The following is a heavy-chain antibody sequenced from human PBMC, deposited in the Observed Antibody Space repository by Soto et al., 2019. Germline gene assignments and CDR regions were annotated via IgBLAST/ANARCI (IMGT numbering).Heavy chain of an antibody. CDR2: IYYTGST. J-gene: IGHJ4*02. V-gene: IGHV4-59*01. D-gene: IGHD4-17*01. CDR1: GGSISSYY. CDR3: ARGPYGDFYQFDY. Sequence: PSETLSLTCTVSGGSISSYYWSWIRQPPGKGLEWIGYIYYTGSTNYNPSLKSRVTISVDTSKNHFSLKLSSVIAADTAVYYCARGPYGDFYQFDYWGQGTLVTVSS.